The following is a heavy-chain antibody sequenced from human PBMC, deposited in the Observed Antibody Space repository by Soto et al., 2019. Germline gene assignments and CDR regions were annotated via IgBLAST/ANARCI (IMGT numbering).Heavy chain of an antibody. D-gene: IGHD3-22*01. V-gene: IGHV3-23*01. Sequence: VGSLRLSCAASGFSFSSYAMSWVRQAPGKGLEWVSALSGSSDNTYYADSVKGRFTISRDNSKNTLYLQMNSLRAEDTAVYYCAKDIAMIVSPPTFDYWGQGTLVTVSS. CDR1: GFSFSSYA. CDR2: LSGSSDNT. CDR3: AKDIAMIVSPPTFDY. J-gene: IGHJ4*02.